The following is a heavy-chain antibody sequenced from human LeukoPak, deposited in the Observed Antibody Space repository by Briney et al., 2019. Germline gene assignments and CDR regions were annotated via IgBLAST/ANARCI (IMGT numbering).Heavy chain of an antibody. Sequence: PSETLSLTCTVSGGSISSSGYYWGWIRQPPGKGLEWIGSMYYSGSTYYNPSLKSRVTISVDTSKNHFSLKLSSVTAADTAVYYCATGVYYYGSGWFDPWGQGTLVTVSS. CDR1: GGSISSSGYY. CDR3: ATGVYYYGSGWFDP. D-gene: IGHD3-10*01. V-gene: IGHV4-39*07. CDR2: MYYSGST. J-gene: IGHJ5*02.